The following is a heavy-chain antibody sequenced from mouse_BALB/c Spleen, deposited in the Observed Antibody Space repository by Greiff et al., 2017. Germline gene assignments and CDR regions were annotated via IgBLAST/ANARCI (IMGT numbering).Heavy chain of an antibody. CDR2: INPNNGGT. CDR1: GYTFTDYN. V-gene: IGHV1-18*01. D-gene: IGHD1-1*01. CDR3: ARSGNYYGSSLYAMDY. Sequence: VQLQQSGPELVKPGASVKIPCKASGYTFTDYNMDWVKQSHGKSLEWIGDINPNNGGTIYNQKFKGKATLTVDKSSSTAYMELRSLTSEDTAVYYGARSGNYYGSSLYAMDYWGQGTSVTVSS. J-gene: IGHJ4*01.